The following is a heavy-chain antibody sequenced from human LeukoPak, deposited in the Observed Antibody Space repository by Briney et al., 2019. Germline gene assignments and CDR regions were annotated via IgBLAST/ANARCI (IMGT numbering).Heavy chain of an antibody. V-gene: IGHV3-23*01. CDR1: GFTITNYA. Sequence: GGSLRLSCAASGFTITNYAMSWVRQAPGKGLAWVSAISGSGGSTYYADSVKGRFTISRDNSKNTLYLQMNSLRAEDTAVYYCAKDEFRSGGSDAFDIWGQGTMVTVSS. D-gene: IGHD2-15*01. CDR2: ISGSGGST. CDR3: AKDEFRSGGSDAFDI. J-gene: IGHJ3*02.